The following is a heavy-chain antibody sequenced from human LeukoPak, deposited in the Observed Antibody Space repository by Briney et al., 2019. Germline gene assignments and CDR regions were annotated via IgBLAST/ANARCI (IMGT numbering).Heavy chain of an antibody. CDR3: VPFRYYDMDV. CDR1: GFTFSSYA. CDR2: ISNNGGST. J-gene: IGHJ6*02. V-gene: IGHV3-64D*06. Sequence: GGSLRLSCSASGFTFSSYALHWVRQAPGKGPEYVSAISNNGGSTYYADSVKGRFTISRDNSKNTLYLQMSSLRPEDTAVYYCVPFRYYDMDVWGQGTTVTVSS.